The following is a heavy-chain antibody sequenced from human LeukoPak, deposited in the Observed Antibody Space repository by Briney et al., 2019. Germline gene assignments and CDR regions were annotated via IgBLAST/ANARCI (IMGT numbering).Heavy chain of an antibody. CDR3: AKDRDCSTNTCYDLDY. Sequence: ASVKVSCKASGYIFTNFAIHWVRQAPGQSLEWMGWINPGNGNTKYSQKFRDRVTMTRDTSAGTAYMELSSLRSEDRAVYYRAKDRDCSTNTCYDLDYWGQGTLVTVSS. CDR1: GYIFTNFA. D-gene: IGHD2-2*01. V-gene: IGHV1-3*01. J-gene: IGHJ4*02. CDR2: INPGNGNT.